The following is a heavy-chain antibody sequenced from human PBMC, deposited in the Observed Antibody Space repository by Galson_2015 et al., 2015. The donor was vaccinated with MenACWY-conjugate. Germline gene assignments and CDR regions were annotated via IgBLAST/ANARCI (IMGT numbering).Heavy chain of an antibody. CDR1: GFTFSSYR. CDR2: ISSSSNTI. V-gene: IGHV3-48*04. J-gene: IGHJ4*02. Sequence: SLRLSCAASGFTFSSYRMNWVRQAPGKGLEWVSYISSSSNTIYYADSVKGRFTISRDNAKNSLYLQMNSLRVEDTAVYYCARDTRGHFDYWGQGTLVTFSS. CDR3: ARDTRGHFDY.